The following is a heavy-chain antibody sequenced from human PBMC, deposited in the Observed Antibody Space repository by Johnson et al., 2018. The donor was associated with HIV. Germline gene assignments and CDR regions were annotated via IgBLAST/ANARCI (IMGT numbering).Heavy chain of an antibody. CDR3: AKDRGGSHQSGHDAFDI. CDR2: IRYDGSNK. J-gene: IGHJ3*02. CDR1: GFAFSTYG. D-gene: IGHD1-26*01. Sequence: QVQLVESGGGVVQPGRSLRLSCAASGFAFSTYGMHWVRQAPGKGLEWVTFIRYDGSNKYYAESVKGRFTISRDNSKNTLYLQVTSLRTEDTAMYYCAKDRGGSHQSGHDAFDIWGQGTMVTVSS. V-gene: IGHV3-30*02.